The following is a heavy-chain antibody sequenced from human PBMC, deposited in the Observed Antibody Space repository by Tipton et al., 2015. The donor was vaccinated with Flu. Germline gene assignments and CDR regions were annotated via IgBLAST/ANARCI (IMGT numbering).Heavy chain of an antibody. V-gene: IGHV4-39*07. D-gene: IGHD4-17*01. CDR3: ARSYGD. CDR2: IYHSGST. CDR1: GGSISSSSYY. Sequence: LRLSCTVSGGSISSSSYYWGWIRQPPGKGLEWIGSIYHSGSTYYNPSLKSRVTISVDTSRNQFSLKLSSVTAADTAVYYCARSYGDWGQGTLVTVSS. J-gene: IGHJ4*02.